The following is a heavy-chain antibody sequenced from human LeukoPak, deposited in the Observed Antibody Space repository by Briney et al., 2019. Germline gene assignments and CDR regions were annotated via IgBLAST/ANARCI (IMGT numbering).Heavy chain of an antibody. Sequence: SETLSLTCTVSGGSISSYYWSWIRQPPGKGLEWIGYIYYSGSTNYNPSLKSRVTMSVDTSKNQFSLKLSSVTAADTAVYYCARSVPSTYYYDSSPFDYWGQGTLVTVSS. D-gene: IGHD3-22*01. CDR3: ARSVPSTYYYDSSPFDY. CDR1: GGSISSYY. CDR2: IYYSGST. J-gene: IGHJ4*02. V-gene: IGHV4-59*12.